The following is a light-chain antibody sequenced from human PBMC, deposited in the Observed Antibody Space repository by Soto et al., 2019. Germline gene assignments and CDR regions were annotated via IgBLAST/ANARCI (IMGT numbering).Light chain of an antibody. CDR1: QSVSTY. CDR3: QQRSNWIT. V-gene: IGKV3-11*01. J-gene: IGKJ5*01. Sequence: DIVLTQAAATLSIYQGERATLSCRASQSVSTYLGWYQQKPGQAPRLLIYDASNRATGIPARFSGSGSGTDFSLTISSLEPEDFAVYYCQQRSNWITFGQGSRLEIK. CDR2: DAS.